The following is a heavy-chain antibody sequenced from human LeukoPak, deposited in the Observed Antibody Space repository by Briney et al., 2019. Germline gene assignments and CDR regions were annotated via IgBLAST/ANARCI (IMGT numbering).Heavy chain of an antibody. J-gene: IGHJ3*02. Sequence: PGGSLRLSCAASGFTFSSYSMNWVRQAPGKGLEWVSSISSSSSYIYYADSVKGRFTISRDNAKNSLYLQMNSLRAEDTAVYYCARYGSGKNAFDIWGQGTMVTVSS. CDR1: GFTFSSYS. CDR3: ARYGSGKNAFDI. CDR2: ISSSSSYI. V-gene: IGHV3-21*01. D-gene: IGHD3-10*01.